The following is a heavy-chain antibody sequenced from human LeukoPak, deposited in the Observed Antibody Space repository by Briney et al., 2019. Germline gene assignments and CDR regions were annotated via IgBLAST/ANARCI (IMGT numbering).Heavy chain of an antibody. J-gene: IGHJ4*02. CDR3: AKDRTYSGYDALDY. V-gene: IGHV3-9*01. CDR1: GFTFSSYW. Sequence: GGSLRLSCAASGFTFSSYWMSWVRQAPGKGLEWVSGISWNSGSAGYADSVKGRFTISRDNAKNSLYLQMNSLRTEDTALYYCAKDRTYSGYDALDYWGQGTLVTVSS. CDR2: ISWNSGSA. D-gene: IGHD5-12*01.